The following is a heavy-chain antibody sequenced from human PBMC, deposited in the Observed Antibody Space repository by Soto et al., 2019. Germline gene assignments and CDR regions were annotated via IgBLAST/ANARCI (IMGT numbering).Heavy chain of an antibody. V-gene: IGHV3-30*18. J-gene: IGHJ4*02. CDR3: AKDRSIAARILDY. Sequence: HVKLVESGGGVVQPGRSLRLSCAASGFTFSSCGMHWVRQAPGKGLEWMAIISYDGSNKYYADSVKGRFTISRDNSKNTLYLQMNSLRAEDTAVYYCAKDRSIAARILDYWGQGTLVTVSS. CDR2: ISYDGSNK. CDR1: GFTFSSCG. D-gene: IGHD6-6*01.